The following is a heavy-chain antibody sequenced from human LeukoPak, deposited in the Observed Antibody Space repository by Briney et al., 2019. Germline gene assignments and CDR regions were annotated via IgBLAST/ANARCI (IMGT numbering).Heavy chain of an antibody. CDR1: GYTFTSYD. J-gene: IGHJ6*03. CDR3: ARMGWIVANGGYSMDV. CDR2: MNPNSGNT. V-gene: IGHV1-8*03. D-gene: IGHD5-12*01. Sequence: ASVKVSGKASGYTFTSYDINWVRQATGQGLEWMGWMNPNSGNTGYAQKFQGRVTITRNTSISTAYMELSSLRSEDTAVYYCARMGWIVANGGYSMDVWGKGTTVTVSS.